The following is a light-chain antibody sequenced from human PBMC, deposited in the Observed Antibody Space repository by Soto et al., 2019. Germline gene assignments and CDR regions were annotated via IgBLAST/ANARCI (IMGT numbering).Light chain of an antibody. CDR2: GAS. J-gene: IGKJ2*01. CDR1: QSVNVN. V-gene: IGKV3-15*01. CDR3: QQYNHWTPYT. Sequence: EVVLTQSPATLSLSPGERATLSCRASQSVNVNLAWHQQKPGQPPKLLIYGASTRAAGVPARFIGSGSGTEFSPLISSRQSDDVSVSYCQQYNHWTPYTFGQGTKLEIK.